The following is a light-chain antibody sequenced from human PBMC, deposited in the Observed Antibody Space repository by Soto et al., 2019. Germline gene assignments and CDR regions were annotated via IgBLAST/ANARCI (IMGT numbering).Light chain of an antibody. J-gene: IGKJ1*01. Sequence: EIQMIQSASSLSASLRERVTITCRASQTISGYLNWYQQKPGKAPKLLIYDASSLESGVPSRFSGSGSGTEFTLTISRLQTDDFATYYCQQYNSYWTFGQGTKVDIK. CDR3: QQYNSYWT. CDR2: DAS. CDR1: QTISGY. V-gene: IGKV1-5*01.